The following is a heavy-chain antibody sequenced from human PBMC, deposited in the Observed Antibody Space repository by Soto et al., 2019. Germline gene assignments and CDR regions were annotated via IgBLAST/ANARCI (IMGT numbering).Heavy chain of an antibody. J-gene: IGHJ4*02. CDR1: GFTFDDYT. V-gene: IGHV3-43*01. Sequence: PGGSLRLSCAASGFTFDDYTMHWVRQAPGKGLEWVSLISWDGGSTYYADSVKGRFTISRDNSKNSLYLQMNSLRTEDTALYYCAKSYDFWSGPGDYWGQGTLVTVSS. CDR3: AKSYDFWSGPGDY. D-gene: IGHD3-3*01. CDR2: ISWDGGST.